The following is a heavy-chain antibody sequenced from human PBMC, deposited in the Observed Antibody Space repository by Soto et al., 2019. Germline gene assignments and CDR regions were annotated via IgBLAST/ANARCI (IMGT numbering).Heavy chain of an antibody. CDR3: AREWEQWLVRNDAFDT. Sequence: QVQLVESGGGVVQPGRSLRLSCAASGFTFSSYGMHWVRQAPGKGLEWVAVIWYDGSNKYYADSVKGRFTISRDNTKNTLYLEMNSLRGEDTAVYYCAREWEQWLVRNDAFDTWGQGTMVTVSS. V-gene: IGHV3-33*01. J-gene: IGHJ3*02. CDR2: IWYDGSNK. D-gene: IGHD6-19*01. CDR1: GFTFSSYG.